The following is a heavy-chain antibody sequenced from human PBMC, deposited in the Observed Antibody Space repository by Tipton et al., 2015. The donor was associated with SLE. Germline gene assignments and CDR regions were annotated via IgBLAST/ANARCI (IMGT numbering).Heavy chain of an antibody. D-gene: IGHD3-9*01. V-gene: IGHV4-34*01. J-gene: IGHJ4*02. CDR1: GGSFTVYY. Sequence: LRLSCAVYGGSFTVYYWTWIRQPPGKGLEWIGEINDGGSTIYNPSLESRVTISVDTSKNQFSLKLSSVTAADTAVYYCATRSWDVLTGYDYWGQGTPVTVSS. CDR2: INDGGST. CDR3: ATRSWDVLTGYDY.